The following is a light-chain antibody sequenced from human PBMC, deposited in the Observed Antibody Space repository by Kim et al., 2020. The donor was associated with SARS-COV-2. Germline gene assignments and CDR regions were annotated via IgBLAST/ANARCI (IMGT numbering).Light chain of an antibody. CDR1: ELGNKY. V-gene: IGLV3-1*01. CDR2: QDT. CDR3: QAWDTSNYV. Sequence: SYELTQPPSVSVSPGQTASITCFGDELGNKYASWYQQKPGQSPVLVIYQDTKRPSGIPERFSGSNSGNTATLTINGTQALDEADYYCQAWDTSNYVFGTGTKVTVL. J-gene: IGLJ1*01.